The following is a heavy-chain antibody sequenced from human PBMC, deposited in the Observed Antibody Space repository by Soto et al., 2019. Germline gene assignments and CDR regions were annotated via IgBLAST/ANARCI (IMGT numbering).Heavy chain of an antibody. J-gene: IGHJ4*02. Sequence: PGGSLRLSCAASGFTFSSYEMHWVRQAPGKGLVWVSRINSDGSSTRYADSVKGRFTISRDNAKNTLYLQMNSLRAEDTAVYYCAGGVPYFDYGGRGPRVTVSS. D-gene: IGHD2-21*01. V-gene: IGHV3-74*01. CDR2: INSDGSST. CDR1: GFTFSSYE. CDR3: AGGVPYFDY.